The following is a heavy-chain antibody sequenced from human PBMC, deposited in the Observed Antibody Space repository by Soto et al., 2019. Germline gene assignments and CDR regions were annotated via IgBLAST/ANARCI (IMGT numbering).Heavy chain of an antibody. V-gene: IGHV6-1*01. CDR2: TYYRSKWYN. CDR3: AREFSYYERSDSYSVY. D-gene: IGHD3-16*01. Sequence: NPSQTLSLTCAISGDSVSGNSAAWNWIRQSPSRGLEWLGRTYYRSKWYNDYAVSVKSRITVTPDTSKNQFSLHLNSVTPEDTAVYYCAREFSYYERSDSYSVYSGPGALVTVSS. J-gene: IGHJ4*02. CDR1: GDSVSGNSAA.